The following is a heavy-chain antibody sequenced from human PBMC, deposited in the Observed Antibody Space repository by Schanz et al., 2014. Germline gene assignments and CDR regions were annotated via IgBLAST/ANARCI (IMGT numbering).Heavy chain of an antibody. V-gene: IGHV1-18*01. CDR2: ISPYNGNT. Sequence: QVQLVQSGAEVKKPGASVKVSCKTSGYTFSSYGITWVRQAPGQGLEWMGWISPYNGNTNYAPKVQGRVTVTTDTSTSTVYRELRSLRSDDTAVYYCARGGYSSGWYDRDIAHFDYWGQGTLVTVSS. D-gene: IGHD6-19*01. CDR1: GYTFSSYG. J-gene: IGHJ4*02. CDR3: ARGGYSSGWYDRDIAHFDY.